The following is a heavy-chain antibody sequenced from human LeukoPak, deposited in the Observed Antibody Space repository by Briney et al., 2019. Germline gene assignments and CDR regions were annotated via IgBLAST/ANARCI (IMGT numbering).Heavy chain of an antibody. CDR3: ARVAAYNYAPFDY. D-gene: IGHD5-18*01. V-gene: IGHV4-39*07. Sequence: SETLSLTCTVSGGSISSSSYYWGWIRQPPGKGLEWIGSIYYSGSTYYNPSLKSRVTISVDTSKNQFSLKLSSVTAADTAVYYCARVAAYNYAPFDYWGQGTLVTVSS. J-gene: IGHJ4*02. CDR1: GGSISSSSYY. CDR2: IYYSGST.